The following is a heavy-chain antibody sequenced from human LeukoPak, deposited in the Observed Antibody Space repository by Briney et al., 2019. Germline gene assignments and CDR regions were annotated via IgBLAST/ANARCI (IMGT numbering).Heavy chain of an antibody. CDR2: ISGSGGST. Sequence: GGSLRLSCAASGFTFSNFWLHWVRQAPGKGLEWVSAISGSGGSTYYADSVKGRFTISRDNSKNTLYLQMNSLRAEDTAVYYCAKDEWSAWPARHFDYWGQGTLVTVSS. J-gene: IGHJ4*02. V-gene: IGHV3-23*01. CDR3: AKDEWSAWPARHFDY. CDR1: GFTFSNFW. D-gene: IGHD3-3*01.